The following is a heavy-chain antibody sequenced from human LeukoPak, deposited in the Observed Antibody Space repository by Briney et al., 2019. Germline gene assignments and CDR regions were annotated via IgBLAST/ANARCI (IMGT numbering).Heavy chain of an antibody. V-gene: IGHV3-7*01. CDR2: IKQDGSEK. D-gene: IGHD2-21*02. Sequence: GGSLRLSCAASGFTFSSYWMSWVRQAPGKGLEWVANIKQDGSEKYYVDSVKGRFTISRDNAKNSLYLQMNSLRAEDTAVYYCARERAYCGGDCYSDNDYWGQGTLVTVSS. CDR1: GFTFSSYW. J-gene: IGHJ4*02. CDR3: ARERAYCGGDCYSDNDY.